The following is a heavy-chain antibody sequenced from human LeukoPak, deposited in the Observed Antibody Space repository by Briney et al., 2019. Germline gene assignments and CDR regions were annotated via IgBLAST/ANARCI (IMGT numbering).Heavy chain of an antibody. Sequence: SVKLSCKASGGTFSSYTISWVRQAPGQGLEWMGRIIPILGIANYAQKFQGRVTITADKSTSTAYMELSSLRSEDTAVYYCAAFSLGDYDYGDYTDAFDIWGQGTMVTVSS. CDR1: GGTFSSYT. V-gene: IGHV1-69*02. CDR2: IIPILGIA. CDR3: AAFSLGDYDYGDYTDAFDI. D-gene: IGHD4-17*01. J-gene: IGHJ3*02.